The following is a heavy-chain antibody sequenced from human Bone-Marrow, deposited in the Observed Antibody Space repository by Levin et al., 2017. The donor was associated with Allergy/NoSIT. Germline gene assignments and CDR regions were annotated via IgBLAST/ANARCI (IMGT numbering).Heavy chain of an antibody. CDR2: VYYSGSP. CDR3: ATDLRALYCSGGACWSAYFHY. Sequence: SQTLSLTCSVTGGPITDANYYWGWIRQSPGKGLEWIGSVYYSGSPYYNPSLKSRVTMSIDTSNNQFSLKLSSLTAAVTARYHCATDLRALYCSGGACWSAYFHYWGPGTLVTVSS. V-gene: IGHV4-39*07. CDR1: GGPITDANYY. D-gene: IGHD2-15*01. J-gene: IGHJ4*02.